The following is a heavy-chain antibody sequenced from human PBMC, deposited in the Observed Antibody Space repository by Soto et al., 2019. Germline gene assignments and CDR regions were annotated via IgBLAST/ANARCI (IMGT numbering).Heavy chain of an antibody. CDR3: STWHERPNATDV. CDR2: LYDVDGS. D-gene: IGHD1-1*01. J-gene: IGHJ3*01. Sequence: GGSLRLSCAASGLTVSGKKYVAWVRQAPGKGLEWVSALYDVDGSFYSDSVKGRFTTSSDSSKTTVYLQMNDLRPADTAVYYCSTWHERPNATDVWGQGTTVTVS. V-gene: IGHV3-53*01. CDR1: GLTVSGKKY.